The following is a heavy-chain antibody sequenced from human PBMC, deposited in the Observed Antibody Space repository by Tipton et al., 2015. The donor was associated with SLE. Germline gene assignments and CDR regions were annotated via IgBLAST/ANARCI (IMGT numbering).Heavy chain of an antibody. D-gene: IGHD3-3*01. CDR2: IWYDGSNK. CDR1: GFTFSSYG. CDR3: ARGQYYDFWSGSPLH. V-gene: IGHV3-33*01. Sequence: SGFTFSSYGMHWVRQAPGKGLEWVAVIWYDGSNKYYADSVKGRFTISRDNSKNTLYLQMNSLRAEDTAVYYCARGQYYDFWSGSPLHWGQGTLATVSS. J-gene: IGHJ1*01.